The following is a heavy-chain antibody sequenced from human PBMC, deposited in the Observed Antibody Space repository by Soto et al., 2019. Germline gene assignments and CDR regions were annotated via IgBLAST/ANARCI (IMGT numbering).Heavy chain of an antibody. CDR2: IKTKSQGETT. CDR1: GFTFSSAW. CDR3: TTGGYEGY. D-gene: IGHD2-2*01. Sequence: EVQLVESGGGLVKPGGSLRLSCAASGFTFSSAWMNWVRQAPGKGLEWVGRIKTKSQGETTDYPAPVKGRFTILRDDSKNMLYLQMSSLNNEGTAVYYCTTGGYEGYWGQGTLVTVSS. J-gene: IGHJ4*02. V-gene: IGHV3-15*07.